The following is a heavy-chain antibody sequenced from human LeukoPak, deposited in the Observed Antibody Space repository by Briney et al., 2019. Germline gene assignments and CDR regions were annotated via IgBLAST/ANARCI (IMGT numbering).Heavy chain of an antibody. CDR3: ARAYRPSSSAVAGVCVDY. D-gene: IGHD6-19*01. CDR2: IKQDGSEK. CDR1: GFTFSSYW. J-gene: IGHJ4*02. Sequence: PGGSLRLSCAASGFTFSSYWMSWVRQAPGKGLEWVANIKQDGSEKYYVDSVKGRFTFSRDNAKNSLYLQMNSLRVEDTAVYYCARAYRPSSSAVAGVCVDYWGQGTLVTVSS. V-gene: IGHV3-7*04.